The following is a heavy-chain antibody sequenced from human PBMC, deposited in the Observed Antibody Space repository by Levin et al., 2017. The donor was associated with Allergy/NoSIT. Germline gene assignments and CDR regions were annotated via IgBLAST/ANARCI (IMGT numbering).Heavy chain of an antibody. CDR3: ARGGCSRTSCLDN. Sequence: GGSLRLSCAASGFTFSNYWMHWVRQAPGKGLVWVSHINSDGSNTNYADSVKGRFTISRDNAKNTLYLQMNSLRDEDTAAYYCARGGCSRTSCLDNWGKGALVSV. J-gene: IGHJ4*02. CDR2: INSDGSNT. CDR1: GFTFSNYW. D-gene: IGHD2-2*01. V-gene: IGHV3-74*01.